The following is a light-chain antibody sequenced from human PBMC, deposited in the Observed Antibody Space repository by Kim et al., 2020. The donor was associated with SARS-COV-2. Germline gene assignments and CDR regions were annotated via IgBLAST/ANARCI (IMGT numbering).Light chain of an antibody. Sequence: VEQVNIPGRALQDIRIDVGLYQQNTGIAPKLLIYGAFSLQSGVPSRFSGSGSGTEFTLTISSLQPEDFATYFCLQHNTYPITFGQGTRLEIK. J-gene: IGKJ5*01. CDR3: LQHNTYPIT. V-gene: IGKV1-17*01. CDR1: QDIRID. CDR2: GAF.